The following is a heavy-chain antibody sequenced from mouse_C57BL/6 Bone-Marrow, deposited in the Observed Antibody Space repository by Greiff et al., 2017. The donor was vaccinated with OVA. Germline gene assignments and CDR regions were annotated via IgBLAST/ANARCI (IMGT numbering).Heavy chain of an antibody. Sequence: VQRVESGPGLVQPSQSLSITCTVSGFSFTSYGVPWVRQSPGKGLEWLGVIWRGGSTDYNADLMSRLSITKDNSKGQVFLKMNSLQADDTAIYYCATLRYYFDYWGQGTTLTVSS. CDR3: ATLRYYFDY. CDR1: GFSFTSYG. J-gene: IGHJ2*01. CDR2: IWRGGST. V-gene: IGHV2-5*01.